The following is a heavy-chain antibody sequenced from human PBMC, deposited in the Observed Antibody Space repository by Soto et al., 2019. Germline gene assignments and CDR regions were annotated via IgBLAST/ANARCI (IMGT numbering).Heavy chain of an antibody. CDR2: TYYRSKWYN. CDR1: GDSVSSNSAA. Sequence: SQTLSLTCAISGDSVSSNSAAWNWIRQSPSRGLEWLGRTYYRSKWYNDYAVSVKSRITINPDTSKNQFSLQLNSVTPEDTAVYYCARGAYSSSRRVYYYGMDVWGQGTTVTVSS. J-gene: IGHJ6*02. CDR3: ARGAYSSSRRVYYYGMDV. D-gene: IGHD6-13*01. V-gene: IGHV6-1*01.